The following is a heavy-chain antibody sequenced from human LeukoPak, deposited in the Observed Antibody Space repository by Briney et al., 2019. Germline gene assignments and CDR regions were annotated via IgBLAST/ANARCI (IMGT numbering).Heavy chain of an antibody. CDR2: INHSGST. D-gene: IGHD3-22*01. J-gene: IGHJ1*01. CDR3: ARTSFGRGYYYDSSGYYKYFQH. V-gene: IGHV4-34*01. Sequence: PSETLSLTCAVYGGSFSGYYWSWIRQPPGKGLEWIGEINHSGSTNYNPSLKSRVTISVDTSKNQFSLKLSSVTAADTAVYYCARTSFGRGYYYDSSGYYKYFQHWGQGSLVTVSS. CDR1: GGSFSGYY.